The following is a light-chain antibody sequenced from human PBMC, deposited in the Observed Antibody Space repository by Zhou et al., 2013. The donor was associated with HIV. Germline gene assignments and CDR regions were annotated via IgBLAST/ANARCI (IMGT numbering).Light chain of an antibody. J-gene: IGKJ5*01. CDR2: GAS. V-gene: IGKV3D-20*02. Sequence: EIVLTQSPGTLSLSPGERAALSCRASQSVSSDQLAWYQQKPGQAPRLLIYGASTRATGIPARFSGSGSGTEFTLTISNMQSEDFAVYYCQQRSNWRITFGQGTRLEIK. CDR1: QSVSSDQ. CDR3: QQRSNWRIT.